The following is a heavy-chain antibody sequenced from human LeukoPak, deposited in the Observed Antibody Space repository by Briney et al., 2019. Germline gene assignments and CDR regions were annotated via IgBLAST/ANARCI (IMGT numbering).Heavy chain of an antibody. J-gene: IGHJ4*02. CDR2: ISGSGGGT. Sequence: GGSLRLSCAASGFTFSTYAVNWVRQAPGKGLEWVSTISGSGGGTYYADSAKGRFTISRDNSKNTLYLQMSSLRAEDTAVYYCAKDRGRYYDSSGYYWGYYFDSWGQGILVTVSS. D-gene: IGHD3-22*01. V-gene: IGHV3-23*01. CDR3: AKDRGRYYDSSGYYWGYYFDS. CDR1: GFTFSTYA.